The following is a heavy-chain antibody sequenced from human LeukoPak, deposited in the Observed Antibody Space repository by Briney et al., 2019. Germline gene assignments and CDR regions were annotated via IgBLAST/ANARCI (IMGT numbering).Heavy chain of an antibody. V-gene: IGHV3-20*01. J-gene: IGHJ6*02. CDR3: ARGLTTGTSLPYGMDV. CDR2: INWNGGST. Sequence: PGGSLRLSCAASGFTFSSYSMNWVRQAPGKGLEWVSGINWNGGSTGYADSVKGRFTISRDNAKNSLYLQMNSLRAEDTALYHCARGLTTGTSLPYGMDVWGQGTTVTVSS. CDR1: GFTFSSYS. D-gene: IGHD1-1*01.